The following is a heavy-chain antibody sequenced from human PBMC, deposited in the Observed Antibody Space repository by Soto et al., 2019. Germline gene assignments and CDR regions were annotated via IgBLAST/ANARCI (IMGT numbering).Heavy chain of an antibody. V-gene: IGHV3-23*01. Sequence: GGSLRLSCAASGFTSSSYAMSWVRQAPGKGLEWVSAISGSGGSTYYADSVKGRFTISRYNSKNTLYLQMNSLRAEDTAVYYCAKVKSLVSGYPTAQHYYYYVMDFWGQGTTVTGSS. CDR2: ISGSGGST. J-gene: IGHJ6*02. CDR3: AKVKSLVSGYPTAQHYYYYVMDF. D-gene: IGHD3-22*01. CDR1: GFTSSSYA.